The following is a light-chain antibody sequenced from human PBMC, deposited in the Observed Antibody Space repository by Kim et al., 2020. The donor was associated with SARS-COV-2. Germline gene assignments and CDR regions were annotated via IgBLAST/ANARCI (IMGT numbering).Light chain of an antibody. Sequence: AYVGDRVTITGRASQGISSGLAWYHQKAGKAPKLLIYSASSLHSVVPSRFSGSGSGTDFTLTISSLQPEDVATYYCQQANSFPITFGQGTRLEIK. CDR1: QGISSG. CDR3: QQANSFPIT. V-gene: IGKV1-12*01. J-gene: IGKJ5*01. CDR2: SAS.